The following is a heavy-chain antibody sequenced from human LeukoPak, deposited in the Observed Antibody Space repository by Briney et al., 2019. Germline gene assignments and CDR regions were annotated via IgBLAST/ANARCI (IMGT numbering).Heavy chain of an antibody. CDR1: SYTFTSYG. Sequence: GASVKVSCKASSYTFTSYGISWVRQAPGQGLEWMGWISAYNGNTNYAQKLQGRVTMTTDTSTSTAYMELRSLRSDDTAVYYCARDAVDTATYNWFDPWGQGTLVTVSS. J-gene: IGHJ5*02. V-gene: IGHV1-18*01. CDR3: ARDAVDTATYNWFDP. D-gene: IGHD5-18*01. CDR2: ISAYNGNT.